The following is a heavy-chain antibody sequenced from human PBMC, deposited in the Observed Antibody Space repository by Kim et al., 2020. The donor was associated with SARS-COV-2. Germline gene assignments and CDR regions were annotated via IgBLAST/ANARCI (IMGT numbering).Heavy chain of an antibody. V-gene: IGHV1-24*01. D-gene: IGHD3-22*01. CDR3: ATGVASGDSSGYYPL. Sequence: QKFQGRVTITEDTSTDTAYMELSSLRAEDTAVYYCATGVASGDSSGYYPLWGQGTLVTVSS. J-gene: IGHJ4*02.